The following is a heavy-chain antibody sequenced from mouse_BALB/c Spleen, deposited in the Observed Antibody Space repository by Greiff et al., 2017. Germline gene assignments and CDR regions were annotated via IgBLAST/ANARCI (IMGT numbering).Heavy chain of an antibody. D-gene: IGHD3-2*01. V-gene: IGHV1-4*01. CDR2: INPSSGYT. CDR3: AGDSSGYPGFAY. Sequence: QVQLQQSGAELARPGASVKMSCKASGYTFTSYTMHWVKQRPGQGLEWIGYINPSSGYTNYNQKFKDKATLTADKSSSTAYMQLSSLTSEDSAVYYCAGDSSGYPGFAYWGQGTLVTVSA. J-gene: IGHJ3*01. CDR1: GYTFTSYT.